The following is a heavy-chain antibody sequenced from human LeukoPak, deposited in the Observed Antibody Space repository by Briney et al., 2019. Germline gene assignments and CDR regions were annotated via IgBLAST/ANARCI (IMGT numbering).Heavy chain of an antibody. CDR2: IYYSGST. Sequence: SETLSLTCTVSGGSISNYYWSWIRQPPGRGLEWIGYIYYSGSTYYNPSLKSRVTISVDMSKNQFSLKLSSVTAADTAVYYCARAPYSSSSVDYWGQGTLVTVSS. CDR3: ARAPYSSSSVDY. D-gene: IGHD6-6*01. V-gene: IGHV4-59*12. J-gene: IGHJ4*02. CDR1: GGSISNYY.